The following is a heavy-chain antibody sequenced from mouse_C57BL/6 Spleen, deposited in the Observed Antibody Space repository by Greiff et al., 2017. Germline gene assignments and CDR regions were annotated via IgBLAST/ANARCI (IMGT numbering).Heavy chain of an antibody. CDR3: AREWFDD. D-gene: IGHD1-3*01. CDR1: GYAFSSSW. CDR2: IYPGDGDT. J-gene: IGHJ2*01. V-gene: IGHV1-82*01. Sequence: VQLQQSGPELVKPGASVKISCKASGYAFSSSWMNWVKQRPGKGLEWIGRIYPGDGDTNYNGKFKGKATLTADKSSSTAYMQLSSLTSEDSAVYFCAREWFDDWGQGTTLTVSS.